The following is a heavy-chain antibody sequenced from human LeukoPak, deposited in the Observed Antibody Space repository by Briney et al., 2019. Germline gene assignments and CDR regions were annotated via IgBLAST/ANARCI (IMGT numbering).Heavy chain of an antibody. CDR3: ARGPTGYSSGWSESGGDY. CDR1: GFTFSSYA. Sequence: GGSLRLSCAASGFTFSSYAMHWVRQAPGKGLEWVAVISYDGSNKYYADSVKGRFTISRDNSKNTLYLQMNSLRAEDTAVYYCARGPTGYSSGWSESGGDYWGQGTLVTVSS. CDR2: ISYDGSNK. V-gene: IGHV3-30-3*01. J-gene: IGHJ4*02. D-gene: IGHD6-19*01.